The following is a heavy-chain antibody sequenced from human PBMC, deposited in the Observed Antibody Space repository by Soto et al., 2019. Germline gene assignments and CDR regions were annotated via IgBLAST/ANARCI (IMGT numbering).Heavy chain of an antibody. D-gene: IGHD6-19*01. V-gene: IGHV3-33*01. CDR3: ARDQWGSGWRLDQ. J-gene: IGHJ4*02. Sequence: GGSLRLSCAASGFTFSSYGMHWVRQAPGKGLEWVAVIWYDGSNKYYADSVKGRFTISRDNSKNMMFLQMNSLIGDDTAVYYCARDQWGSGWRLDQWGQGTLVTVSS. CDR2: IWYDGSNK. CDR1: GFTFSSYG.